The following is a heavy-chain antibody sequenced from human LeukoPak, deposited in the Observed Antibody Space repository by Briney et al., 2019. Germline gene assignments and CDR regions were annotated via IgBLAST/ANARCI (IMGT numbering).Heavy chain of an antibody. CDR1: GFTFSSYS. V-gene: IGHV3-21*01. D-gene: IGHD3-22*01. J-gene: IGHJ4*02. CDR2: ISSSSSYI. Sequence: GGSLRLSCAASGFTFSSYSMNWVRQAPGKGLEWVSSISSSSSYIYYADSVKGRFTISRDNAKNSLYLQMNSLRAEDTAVYYCARYYVSSPDYKEFDYWGQGTLVTVSS. CDR3: ARYYVSSPDYKEFDY.